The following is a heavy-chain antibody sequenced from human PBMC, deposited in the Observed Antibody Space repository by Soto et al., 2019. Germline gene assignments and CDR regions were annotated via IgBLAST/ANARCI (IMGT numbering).Heavy chain of an antibody. CDR2: IYWDDEK. CDR1: GFSLSTSGVG. Sequence: GSGPTLVNPTETLTLTCTFSGFSLSTSGVGVGWIRQSPGKAPEWLALIYWDDEKRYSASLKSRLTISKDTSKNQVVLTMANLDPADTATYHCAHRVLRTVFGLVTTTAIYFDFWGQGTPVTVSS. CDR3: AHRVLRTVFGLVTTTAIYFDF. J-gene: IGHJ4*02. V-gene: IGHV2-5*02. D-gene: IGHD3-3*01.